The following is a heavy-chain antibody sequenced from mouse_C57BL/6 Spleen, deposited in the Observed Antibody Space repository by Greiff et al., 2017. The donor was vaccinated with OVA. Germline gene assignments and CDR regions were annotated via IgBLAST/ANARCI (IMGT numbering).Heavy chain of an antibody. J-gene: IGHJ2*01. V-gene: IGHV1-26*01. CDR1: GYTFTDYY. CDR2: INPNNGGT. D-gene: IGHD1-1*01. Sequence: VQLQQSGPELVKPGASVKISCKASGYTFTDYYMNWVKQSHGKSLEWIGDINPNNGGTSYNQKFKGKATLTVDKSSSTAYMELRSLTSEDSAVYYCARGSLSTVVYFDYWGQGTTLTVSS. CDR3: ARGSLSTVVYFDY.